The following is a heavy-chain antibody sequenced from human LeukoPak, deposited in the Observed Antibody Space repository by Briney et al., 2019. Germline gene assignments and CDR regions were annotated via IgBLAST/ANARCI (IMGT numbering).Heavy chain of an antibody. CDR3: AKGRTEGGTLALDY. D-gene: IGHD6-19*01. CDR2: IKYDGNKK. J-gene: IGHJ4*02. V-gene: IGHV3-30*02. CDR1: GFTFSSHD. Sequence: PGGSLRLSCAASGFTFSSHDMHWVRQAPGKGLEWVTFIKYDGNKKYYADSVKGRFTISRDNSKNTLYLQVNSLRAEDTAVYYCAKGRTEGGTLALDYWGQGTLVTVSS.